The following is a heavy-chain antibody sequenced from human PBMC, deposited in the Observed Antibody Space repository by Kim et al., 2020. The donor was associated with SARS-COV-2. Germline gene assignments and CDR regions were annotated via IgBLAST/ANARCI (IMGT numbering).Heavy chain of an antibody. Sequence: GGSLRLSCAASGFTFSSYSMNWVRQAPGKGLEWVSYISSSSSTIYYADSVKGRFTISRDNAKNSLYLQMNSLRAEDTAVYYCARGEGWSSWPAHLFDYWGQGTLVTVSS. CDR1: GFTFSSYS. CDR2: ISSSSSTI. CDR3: ARGEGWSSWPAHLFDY. D-gene: IGHD6-13*01. J-gene: IGHJ4*02. V-gene: IGHV3-48*04.